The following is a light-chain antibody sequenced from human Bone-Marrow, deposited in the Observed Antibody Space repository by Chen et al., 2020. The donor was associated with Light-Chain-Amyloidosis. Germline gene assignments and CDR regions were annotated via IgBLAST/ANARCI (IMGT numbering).Light chain of an antibody. J-gene: IGLJ3*02. CDR2: EDD. CDR3: QSYQGSSQGV. Sequence: NFMLTQPHSGSESPGETVIISCTRSSGSIATNYVQWYQQRPGSSPTTMIYEDDQRPSGVPARLSGSIDRSSNSASLTISGLKTEDEADYYCQSYQGSSQGVFGGGTKLTVL. CDR1: SGSIATNY. V-gene: IGLV6-57*01.